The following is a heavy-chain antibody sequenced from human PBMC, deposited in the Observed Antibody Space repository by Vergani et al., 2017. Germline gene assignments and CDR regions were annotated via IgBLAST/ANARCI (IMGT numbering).Heavy chain of an antibody. CDR2: IIPIFVTA. D-gene: IGHD3-10*01. CDR1: GATSSSYA. V-gene: IGHV1-69*01. Sequence: QVQLVQSGAEVKKPGASVKFSCKAFGATSSSYAISWVRQAPGQGLEWMGGIIPIFVTANYAQKFQGRVTITADESTSTAYMGLSSLRSEDTAVYYCAGEFRGHSCPWGQGTLVTVSS. CDR3: AGEFRGHSCP. J-gene: IGHJ5*02.